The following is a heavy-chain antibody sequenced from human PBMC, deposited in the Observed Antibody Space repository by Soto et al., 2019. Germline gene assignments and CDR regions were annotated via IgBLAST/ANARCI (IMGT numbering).Heavy chain of an antibody. D-gene: IGHD2-21*02. CDR1: GGSISSSNW. CDR2: IYHSGST. CDR3: ARGDWGYYMDV. V-gene: IGHV4-4*02. J-gene: IGHJ6*03. Sequence: SETLSLTCAVSGGSISSSNWWSWVRQPPGKGLEWIGYIYHSGSTNYNPSLKSRVTISVDTSKNQFSLKLSSVTAADTAVYYCARGDWGYYMDVWGKGTTVTVSS.